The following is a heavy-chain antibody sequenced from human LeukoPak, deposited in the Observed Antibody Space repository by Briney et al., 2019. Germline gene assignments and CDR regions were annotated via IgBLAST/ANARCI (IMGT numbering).Heavy chain of an antibody. CDR3: ARAANSSSWFGPHLWDY. V-gene: IGHV4-34*01. Sequence: SETLSLTCAVYGGSFSGYYWSWIRQPPGKGLEWIGEINHSGSTNYNPSLKSRVTISVDTSKNQFSLKLSSVTAADTAVYYCARAANSSSWFGPHLWDYWGQGTLVTVSS. J-gene: IGHJ4*02. CDR1: GGSFSGYY. D-gene: IGHD6-13*01. CDR2: INHSGST.